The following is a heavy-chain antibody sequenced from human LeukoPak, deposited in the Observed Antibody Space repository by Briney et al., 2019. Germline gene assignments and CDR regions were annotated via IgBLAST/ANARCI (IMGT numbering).Heavy chain of an antibody. D-gene: IGHD5-24*01. CDR2: ISGSGGST. CDR1: GFTFSSYA. V-gene: IGHV3-23*01. Sequence: PGGSLRLSCAASGFTFSSYAMSWVRQAPGKGLEWVSAISGSGGSTYYADSVKGRVTISRDNSKNTLYLQMNSLRAKDTAVYYGAKGYRRFDQYTFASWGQGTLVTVS. J-gene: IGHJ4*02. CDR3: AKGYRRFDQYTFAS.